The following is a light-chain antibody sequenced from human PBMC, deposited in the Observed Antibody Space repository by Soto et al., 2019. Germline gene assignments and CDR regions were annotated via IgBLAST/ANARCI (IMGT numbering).Light chain of an antibody. CDR3: SSYTTSSTYV. CDR1: SNDIGGYNY. CDR2: EVS. V-gene: IGLV2-14*01. Sequence: QSALTQPASVSGSPGQSITICCTGTSNDIGGYNYVSWYQQHLGKAPKLMIYEVSNRPSGISNRFSASKSGNAASLTISGLQAEDEADYYCSSYTTSSTYVFGTGTKVTVL. J-gene: IGLJ1*01.